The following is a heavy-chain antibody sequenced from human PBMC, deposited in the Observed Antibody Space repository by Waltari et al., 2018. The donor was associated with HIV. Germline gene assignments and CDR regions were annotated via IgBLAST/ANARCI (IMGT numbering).Heavy chain of an antibody. CDR1: GLTFRRYW. Sequence: EVQLVECGGGLVQQGGSLRVSGAASGLTFRRYWMSRGTSAQGKGLEWVANIKQDGSEKYYVDSVRGRFTISRDNTNNLLYLQMNSLRAEDTAVYYCARFLYAYYDSNDFYRPYYYGMDVWGQGTTVTVSS. J-gene: IGHJ6*02. CDR2: IKQDGSEK. V-gene: IGHV3-7*01. CDR3: ARFLYAYYDSNDFYRPYYYGMDV. D-gene: IGHD3-22*01.